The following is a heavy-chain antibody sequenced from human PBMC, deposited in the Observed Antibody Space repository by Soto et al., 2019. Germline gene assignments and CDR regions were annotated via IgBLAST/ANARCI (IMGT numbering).Heavy chain of an antibody. V-gene: IGHV3-30*18. CDR2: ISFDGSNK. CDR3: AKPIVAAGFYGMDV. Sequence: QVQLVESGGGVVQPGRSLRVSCAASGFTFSSYDMHWVRQAPGKGLEWVAVISFDGSNKYYGDSVKGRFTISRDNSKKKLYLQMDSLRPEDTSVYHCAKPIVAAGFYGMDVWGQGTTVTVSS. D-gene: IGHD6-13*01. CDR1: GFTFSSYD. J-gene: IGHJ6*02.